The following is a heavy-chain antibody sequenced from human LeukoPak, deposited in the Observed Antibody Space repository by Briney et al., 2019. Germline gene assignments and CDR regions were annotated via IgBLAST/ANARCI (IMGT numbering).Heavy chain of an antibody. CDR3: ARDLRRGWLDP. CDR1: GYTFSNYG. J-gene: IGHJ5*02. Sequence: ASVTVSCKASGYTFSNYGISWVRQAPGQGLEWMGWISAYSGKTTYAKKVQGRVTMTRDTSTSTAYMELRSLRPDDTAVYFCARDLRRGWLDPWGQGTLVTVSS. V-gene: IGHV1-18*01. CDR2: ISAYSGKT.